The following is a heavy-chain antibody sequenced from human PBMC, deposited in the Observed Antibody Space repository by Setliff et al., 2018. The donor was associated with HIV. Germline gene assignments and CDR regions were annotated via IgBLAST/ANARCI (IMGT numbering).Heavy chain of an antibody. CDR1: GVSISRGDYY. D-gene: IGHD6-19*01. Sequence: SETLSLTCVVSGVSISRGDYYWGWFRQPPGEGLEWIGYIYHSGNTYYNPSLESRLTISMDTSKNQFSLRLSTVTAADAAVYYCARAGPRICWTWPCDAFDVWGLGTLVTVSS. CDR2: IYHSGNT. V-gene: IGHV4-30-2*01. CDR3: ARAGPRICWTWPCDAFDV. J-gene: IGHJ3*01.